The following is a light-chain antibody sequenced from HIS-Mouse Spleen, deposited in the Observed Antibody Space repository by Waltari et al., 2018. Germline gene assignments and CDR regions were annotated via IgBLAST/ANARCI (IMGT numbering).Light chain of an antibody. Sequence: QSALTQPPSVSGSPGQSVTISCTGTSSDVGSYNRVSWYQQPPGTAPKLMIYEVSNRPSGGPDRFSGSKSGNTASLTISGLQAEDEADYYCSLYTSSSTSVFGGGTKLTVL. J-gene: IGLJ2*01. CDR2: EVS. CDR1: SSDVGSYNR. V-gene: IGLV2-18*01. CDR3: SLYTSSSTSV.